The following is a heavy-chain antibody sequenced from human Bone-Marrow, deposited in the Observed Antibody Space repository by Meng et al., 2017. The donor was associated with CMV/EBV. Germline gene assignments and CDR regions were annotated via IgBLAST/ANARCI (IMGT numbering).Heavy chain of an antibody. V-gene: IGHV3-66*02. CDR1: GFTFSSYA. CDR3: ARDLVSSGYYYPFDY. J-gene: IGHJ4*02. D-gene: IGHD3-22*01. CDR2: IYSGGST. Sequence: GVSLKISCAASGFTFSSYAMHWVRQAPGKGLEWVSVIYSGGSTYYADSVKGRFTISRDNSKNTLYLQMNSLRAEDTAVYYCARDLVSSGYYYPFDYWGQGTLVTVSS.